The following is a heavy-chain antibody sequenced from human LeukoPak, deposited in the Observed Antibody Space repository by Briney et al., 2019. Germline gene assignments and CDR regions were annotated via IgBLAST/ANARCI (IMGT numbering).Heavy chain of an antibody. CDR1: VYTFTSYY. D-gene: IGHD2-8*02. CDR2: INPRNGAT. Sequence: ASVTLSRNSSVYTFTSYYIHWVRHAPGQGPDWMGYINPRNGATNYSQKFQGRLTMTRDTSISTAYMEVSSLKSDDTAVYYCTRNPRDTGGSYDSWGQGTLLTVSS. V-gene: IGHV1-2*02. J-gene: IGHJ5*01. CDR3: TRNPRDTGGSYDS.